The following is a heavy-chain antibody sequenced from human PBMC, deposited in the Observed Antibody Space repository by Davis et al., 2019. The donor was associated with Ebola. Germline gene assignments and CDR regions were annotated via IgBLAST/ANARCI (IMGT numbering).Heavy chain of an antibody. D-gene: IGHD1-26*01. CDR1: GGSFSGYY. CDR3: VRKMESGSYKNFDY. CDR2: INDRGSS. Sequence: SETLSLTCAVYGGSFSGYYWSWIRQPPGKRLEWIGEINDRGSSNYNPSLKSRLIISVDTSKNQFSLKMSSVTAADTAVYYCVRKMESGSYKNFDYWGQGVRVTVSP. J-gene: IGHJ4*02. V-gene: IGHV4-34*01.